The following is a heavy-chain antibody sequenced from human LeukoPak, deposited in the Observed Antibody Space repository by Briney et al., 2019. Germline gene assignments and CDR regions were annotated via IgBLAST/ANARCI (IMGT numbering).Heavy chain of an antibody. Sequence: ASVKVSCKASGYTFTGYYLHWVRQAPGQGLEWMGCVNPNSGDTNYAQKFQGSVTMTRDSSISTVYMELSRLRSDDTAVYYCARASGSYWWFDSWGQGTLVTVSS. CDR1: GYTFTGYY. J-gene: IGHJ5*01. CDR2: VNPNSGDT. V-gene: IGHV1-2*02. D-gene: IGHD1-26*01. CDR3: ARASGSYWWFDS.